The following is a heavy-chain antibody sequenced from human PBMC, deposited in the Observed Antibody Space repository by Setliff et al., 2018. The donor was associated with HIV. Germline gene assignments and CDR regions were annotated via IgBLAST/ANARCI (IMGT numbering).Heavy chain of an antibody. D-gene: IGHD3-22*01. Sequence: SETLSLTCSVSGDSFSSGTYCWGWIRQTPGQGLEWIGTVCYSGGTYYNPSLMGRVTISIDTSKNQFSLNLSSVAAADTAVYYCARHFYGYYGSNGLPIQYWGQGTLVTVSS. CDR2: VCYSGGT. J-gene: IGHJ4*02. V-gene: IGHV4-39*01. CDR1: GDSFSSGTYC. CDR3: ARHFYGYYGSNGLPIQY.